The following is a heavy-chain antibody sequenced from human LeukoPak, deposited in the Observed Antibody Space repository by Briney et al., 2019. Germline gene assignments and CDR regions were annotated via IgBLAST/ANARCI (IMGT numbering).Heavy chain of an antibody. CDR3: ARRGRSSSLDY. D-gene: IGHD6-13*01. Sequence: GGSLRLSCAASGFTFSSYWMHWVRQAPGKGLVWVSRINTDGSSTSYADSVKGRFTISRDNAKNTLYLQMNSLRAEDTAVYYCARRGRSSSLDYWGQGTLVTVSS. V-gene: IGHV3-74*01. J-gene: IGHJ4*02. CDR1: GFTFSSYW. CDR2: INTDGSST.